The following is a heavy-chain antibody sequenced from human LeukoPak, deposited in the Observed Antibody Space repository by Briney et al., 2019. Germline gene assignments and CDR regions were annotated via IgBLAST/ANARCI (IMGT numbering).Heavy chain of an antibody. D-gene: IGHD1-26*01. Sequence: GSLGLSLPASGLTSRSNAMHWVGEAPGQGLEWVSGISGSGGSTYSADSVKGRFTISRDNSKKTVYLQMNSLRAEDTAVYYCAKDRGVVGSTPSNFDYWG. V-gene: IGHV3-23*01. CDR3: AKDRGVVGSTPSNFDY. J-gene: IGHJ4*01. CDR1: GLTSRSNA. CDR2: ISGSGGST.